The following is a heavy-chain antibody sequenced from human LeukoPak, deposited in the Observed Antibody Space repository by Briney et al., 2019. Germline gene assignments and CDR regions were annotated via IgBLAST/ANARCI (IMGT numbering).Heavy chain of an antibody. V-gene: IGHV1-3*01. J-gene: IGHJ6*01. D-gene: IGHD4-17*01. CDR2: INAGNGNT. CDR1: GYTFTSYA. Sequence: ASVKVSCKASGYTFTSYAMHWVRQAPGQRLEWMGWINAGNGNTKYSQKFQGRVTITRDTSASTAYMELSSLRSEDTAVYYCARLGLGLYGDYYYGMDVWGQGTTVTVSS. CDR3: ARLGLGLYGDYYYGMDV.